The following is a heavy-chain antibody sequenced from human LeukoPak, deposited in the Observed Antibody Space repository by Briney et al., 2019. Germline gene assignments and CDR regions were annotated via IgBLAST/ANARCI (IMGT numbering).Heavy chain of an antibody. V-gene: IGHV4-4*02. CDR3: ARADYGDPNWEN. D-gene: IGHD4-17*01. CDR1: GGSISSSNW. J-gene: IGHJ4*02. CDR2: IYHSGST. Sequence: PSGTLSLTCAVSGGSISSSNWWRWVRQPPGKGLGWIGEIYHSGSTNYNPSLKSRVTISVDKSKNQFSLKLSSVTAADTAVYYCARADYGDPNWENWGQGTLVTVSS.